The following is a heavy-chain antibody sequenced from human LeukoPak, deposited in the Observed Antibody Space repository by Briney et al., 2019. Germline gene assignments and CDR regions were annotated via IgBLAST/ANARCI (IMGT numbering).Heavy chain of an antibody. V-gene: IGHV1-69*05. D-gene: IGHD2-21*02. CDR2: IIPIFGTA. Sequence: SVKVSCKASGGTFSSYAISWVRQAPGQGLEWMGRIIPIFGTANYAQKFQGRVTITTDESTSTAYMELSSLRSEDTAVYYCARDRIVVVTAIPYAFDIWGQGTMVSVSS. CDR3: ARDRIVVVTAIPYAFDI. CDR1: GGTFSSYA. J-gene: IGHJ3*02.